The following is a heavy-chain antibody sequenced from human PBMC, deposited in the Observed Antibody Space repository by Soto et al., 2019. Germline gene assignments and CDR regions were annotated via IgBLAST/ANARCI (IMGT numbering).Heavy chain of an antibody. D-gene: IGHD3-3*01. CDR2: IVPMFGTS. J-gene: IGHJ4*02. Sequence: QERLVQSGAEVRKPGSSVNVSCKVTGGTSTRYAINWVRQAPGPGLEWMGGIVPMFGTSKYAQKFQCRGTITADTSTNIASMELRSLRSADTAVYYCNRGSEYDFWSGYLWGQGTLVSVSS. CDR3: NRGSEYDFWSGYL. V-gene: IGHV1-69*06. CDR1: GGTSTRYA.